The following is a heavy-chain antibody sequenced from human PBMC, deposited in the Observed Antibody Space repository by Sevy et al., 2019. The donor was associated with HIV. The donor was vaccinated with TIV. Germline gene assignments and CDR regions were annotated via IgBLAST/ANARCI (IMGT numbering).Heavy chain of an antibody. Sequence: GGSLRLSCTASGFTFGDYAMSWCRQAPGKGLEWVGFIRSKTYGGTTEYAASAKGRFTISRDDSKSIAYLQMNSLKTDDTAVYYCTRVRGTISPYYYYYGMDVWGQGTTVTVSS. CDR2: IRSKTYGGTT. V-gene: IGHV3-49*03. J-gene: IGHJ6*02. CDR1: GFTFGDYA. D-gene: IGHD3-10*01. CDR3: TRVRGTISPYYYYYGMDV.